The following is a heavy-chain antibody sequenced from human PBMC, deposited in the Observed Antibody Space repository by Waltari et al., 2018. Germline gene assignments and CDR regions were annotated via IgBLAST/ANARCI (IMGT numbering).Heavy chain of an antibody. CDR1: GGTFSSYA. CDR3: ARERGDIVLMVYAMGALDI. CDR2: IIPIFGTA. Sequence: QVQLVQSGAEVKKPGSSVKVSCKASGGTFSSYAISWVRQAPGQGLEWMGGIIPIFGTANYAQKFQGRVTITADESTSTAYMELSSLRSEDTAVYYCARERGDIVLMVYAMGALDIWGQGTMVTVSS. D-gene: IGHD2-8*01. V-gene: IGHV1-69*01. J-gene: IGHJ3*02.